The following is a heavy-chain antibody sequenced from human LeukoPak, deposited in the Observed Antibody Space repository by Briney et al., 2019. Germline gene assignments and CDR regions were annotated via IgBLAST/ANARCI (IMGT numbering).Heavy chain of an antibody. V-gene: IGHV3-23*01. D-gene: IGHD3-16*02. Sequence: GGSLRLSCAASGFTFSSYVMSWVRQAPGKGLEWVSGISGSGGSTYFADSVKGRFTISRDSSKNTLYLQMNSLRAEDTAVYYCATSLRGSYRYPTASYYFDYWGQGTLVTVSS. CDR3: ATSLRGSYRYPTASYYFDY. J-gene: IGHJ4*02. CDR2: ISGSGGST. CDR1: GFTFSSYV.